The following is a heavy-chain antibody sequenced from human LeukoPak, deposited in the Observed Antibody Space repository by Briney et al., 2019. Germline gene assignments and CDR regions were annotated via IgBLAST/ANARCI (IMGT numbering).Heavy chain of an antibody. CDR2: IYGGGTA. J-gene: IGHJ2*01. V-gene: IGHV3-53*01. Sequence: GVSLRLACAVCALTVSSYYKRCARQATGKGLEWVSIIYGGGTACYTDSVRGRFAITRDSSKKTVYLQMKSLGAEDTAVYFCAKLTDFWGRGTLVTVSS. CDR1: ALTVSSYY. D-gene: IGHD3-9*01. CDR3: AKLTDF.